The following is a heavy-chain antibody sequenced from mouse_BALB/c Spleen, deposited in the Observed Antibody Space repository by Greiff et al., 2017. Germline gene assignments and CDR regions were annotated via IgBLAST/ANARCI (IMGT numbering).Heavy chain of an antibody. D-gene: IGHD1-1*01. CDR1: GFTFSSYA. CDR2: ISSGGST. J-gene: IGHJ2*01. V-gene: IGHV5-6-5*01. Sequence: EVMLVESGGGLVKPGGSLKLSCAASGFTFSSYAMSWVRQTPEKRLEWVASISSGGSTYYPDSVKGRFTISRDNARNILYLQMSSLRSEDTAMYYCAREGSSYDYWGQGTTLTVSS. CDR3: AREGSSYDY.